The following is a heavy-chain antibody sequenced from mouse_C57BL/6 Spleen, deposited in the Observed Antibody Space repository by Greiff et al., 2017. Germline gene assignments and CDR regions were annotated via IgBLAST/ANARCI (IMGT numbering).Heavy chain of an antibody. Sequence: QVQLQQPGAELVKPGASVKLSCKASGYTFTSYWMQWVKQRPGQGLEWIGEIDPSDSYTNYNQKFKGKATLTVDTSSSTAYMQLSSLTSEDSAVYYCARGRDYYYGSSPYYFDYWGQGTTLTVSS. J-gene: IGHJ2*01. CDR2: IDPSDSYT. V-gene: IGHV1-50*01. CDR3: ARGRDYYYGSSPYYFDY. CDR1: GYTFTSYW. D-gene: IGHD1-1*01.